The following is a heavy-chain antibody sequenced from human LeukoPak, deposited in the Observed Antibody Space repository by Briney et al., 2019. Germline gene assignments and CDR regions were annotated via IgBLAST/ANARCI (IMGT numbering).Heavy chain of an antibody. CDR2: ISDSGTTI. Sequence: PGGSLRLSCAASGFPFSAYEMNWVRQAPGKGLEWVSYISDSGTTIYYGDSVKGRFTISRDNAKKSLYLQMNSLRAEDTAVYYCARVRYFDWLGPFDYWGQGTLVTVSS. J-gene: IGHJ4*02. CDR1: GFPFSAYE. D-gene: IGHD3-9*01. V-gene: IGHV3-48*03. CDR3: ARVRYFDWLGPFDY.